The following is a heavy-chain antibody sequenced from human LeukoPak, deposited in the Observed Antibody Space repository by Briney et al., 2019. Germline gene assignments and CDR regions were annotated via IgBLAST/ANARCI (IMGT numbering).Heavy chain of an antibody. CDR3: AKSYFSSRGLGGPFDY. J-gene: IGHJ4*02. V-gene: IGHV3-9*03. CDR1: GFTFDDYA. Sequence: GRSLRLSCAASGFTFDDYAMHWVRQAPGKGLEWVSGISWNSGSIGYADSVKGRFTISRDNAKNSLYLQMNSLRAEDMALYYRAKSYFSSRGLGGPFDYWGQGTLVTVSS. D-gene: IGHD3-10*01. CDR2: ISWNSGSI.